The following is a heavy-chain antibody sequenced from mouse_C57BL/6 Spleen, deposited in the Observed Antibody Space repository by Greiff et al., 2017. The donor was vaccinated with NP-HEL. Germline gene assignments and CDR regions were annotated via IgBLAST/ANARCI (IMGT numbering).Heavy chain of an antibody. CDR1: GYTFTSYW. CDR2: IDPSDSYT. Sequence: QVQLQQPGAELVKPGASVKLSCKASGYTFTSYWMQWVKQRPGQGLEWIGEIDPSDSYTNYNQKFKGKATLTVDTSSSTAYMQLSSLTSEDSAVYYWARRGNYSNPFDYWGQGTTLTVSS. J-gene: IGHJ2*01. D-gene: IGHD2-5*01. V-gene: IGHV1-50*01. CDR3: ARRGNYSNPFDY.